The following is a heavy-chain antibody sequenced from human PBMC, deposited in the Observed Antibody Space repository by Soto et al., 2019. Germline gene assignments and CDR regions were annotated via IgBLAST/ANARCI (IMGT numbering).Heavy chain of an antibody. CDR1: GVSFNNNG. Sequence: QVQLVQSGAEVKKPGSSVKVSCKTSGVSFNNNGIGWVRQAPGHGLEWMGGVSPPFRTSNYARKFQGRISITADASTGTVNMELSSLTSEDTAQYYCARFLYYGSGRYSHYGMDVWGQGTTVTVSS. J-gene: IGHJ6*02. CDR3: ARFLYYGSGRYSHYGMDV. D-gene: IGHD3-10*01. CDR2: VSPPFRTS. V-gene: IGHV1-69*01.